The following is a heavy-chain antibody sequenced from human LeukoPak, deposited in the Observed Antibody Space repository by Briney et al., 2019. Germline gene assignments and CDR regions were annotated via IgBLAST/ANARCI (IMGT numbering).Heavy chain of an antibody. CDR1: GFSVSAIY. V-gene: IGHV3-66*01. CDR2: IYSAGTS. Sequence: GGSLRLSCTVSGFSVSAIYLSWVRQVPGKGLQWVSGIYSAGTSFHAESLEGRFTVSRDFSKNILYLQMNSLRAEDTAVYYRARASVTTDDAFDIWGQGTMVTVSS. J-gene: IGHJ3*02. D-gene: IGHD4-17*01. CDR3: ARASVTTDDAFDI.